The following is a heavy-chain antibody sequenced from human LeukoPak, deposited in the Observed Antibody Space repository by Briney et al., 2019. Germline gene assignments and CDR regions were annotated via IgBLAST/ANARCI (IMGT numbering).Heavy chain of an antibody. J-gene: IGHJ4*02. V-gene: IGHV3-23*01. CDR3: AEVRSWYSGDFDY. D-gene: IGHD6-13*01. CDR2: ISGSGGST. CDR1: GFTFSSYA. Sequence: GGSLRLSCAASGFTFSSYAMSWVRQAPGKGLEWVSAISGSGGSTYYADSVKGGFTISRDNSKNTLYLQMNSLRAEDTAVYYCAEVRSWYSGDFDYWGQGTLATVSS.